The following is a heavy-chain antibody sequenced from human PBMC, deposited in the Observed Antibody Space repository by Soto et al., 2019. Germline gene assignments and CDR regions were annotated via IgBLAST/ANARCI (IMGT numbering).Heavy chain of an antibody. CDR3: ARGYYHDTSGPFSDAFDI. V-gene: IGHV3-21*01. D-gene: IGHD3-22*01. Sequence: GGSLRLSCAASGFMFSTYSMNWVRQAPGKGLEWVSSITSSSDYIYYADSVTGRFTMSRDNAKNSLYLQMISLRAEDTAMYYCARGYYHDTSGPFSDAFDIWGQGTMVTVSS. CDR2: ITSSSDYI. J-gene: IGHJ3*02. CDR1: GFMFSTYS.